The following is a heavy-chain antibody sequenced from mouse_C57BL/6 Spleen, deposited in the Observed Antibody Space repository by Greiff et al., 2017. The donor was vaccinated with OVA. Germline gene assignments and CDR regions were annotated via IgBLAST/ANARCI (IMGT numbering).Heavy chain of an antibody. V-gene: IGHV1-64*01. CDR3: ARFSCSSPAWFAY. CDR2: IHPNSGST. CDR1: GYTFTSYW. D-gene: IGHD1-1*01. Sequence: QVQLQQPGAELVKPGASVKLSCKASGYTFTSYWMHWVKQRPGQGLEWIGMIHPNSGSTNYNEKFKSKATLTVDKSSSTAYMQLSSLTSEDSAVYDCARFSCSSPAWFAYWGQGTLVTVSA. J-gene: IGHJ3*01.